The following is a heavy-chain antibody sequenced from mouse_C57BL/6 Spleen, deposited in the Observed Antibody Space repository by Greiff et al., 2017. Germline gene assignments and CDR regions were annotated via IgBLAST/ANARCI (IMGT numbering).Heavy chain of an antibody. CDR2: IDPSDSYT. D-gene: IGHD1-1*01. V-gene: IGHV1-69*01. Sequence: QVQLQQPGAELVMPGASVKLSCKASGYTFTSYWMHWVKQRPGQGLEWIGEIDPSDSYTNYNQKFKGKSTLTVAKSSSTAYMQLSSLTSEDSAVYYCARVRDKPLAYWGQGTTLTVSS. CDR3: ARVRDKPLAY. J-gene: IGHJ2*01. CDR1: GYTFTSYW.